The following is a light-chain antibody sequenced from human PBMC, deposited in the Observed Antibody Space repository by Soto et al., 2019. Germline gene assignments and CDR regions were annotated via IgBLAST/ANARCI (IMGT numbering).Light chain of an antibody. CDR1: QSVSSN. CDR3: QQYNNWPRV. Sequence: MTQSPSTLSGSVGDRVTITCRASQSVSSNLAWYQQKPGQAPRLLIYGASTRATGIPARFSGSGSGTEFTLTISSLQSEDFAVYYCQQYNNWPRVFGQGTKVDIK. J-gene: IGKJ1*01. CDR2: GAS. V-gene: IGKV3-15*01.